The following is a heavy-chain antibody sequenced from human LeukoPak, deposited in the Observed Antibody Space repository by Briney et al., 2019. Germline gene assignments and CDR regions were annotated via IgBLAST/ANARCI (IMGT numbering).Heavy chain of an antibody. CDR2: ISGSGGST. J-gene: IGHJ4*02. CDR3: AKDQMRDYHPDY. Sequence: GGSLRFSCAASGFTFSSYAMSWVRQAPGKGLEWVSAISGSGGSTYYADSVKGRFTISRDNSKNTLYLQMNSLRAEDTAVYYRAKDQMRDYHPDYWGQGTLVTVSS. CDR1: GFTFSSYA. D-gene: IGHD4-17*01. V-gene: IGHV3-23*01.